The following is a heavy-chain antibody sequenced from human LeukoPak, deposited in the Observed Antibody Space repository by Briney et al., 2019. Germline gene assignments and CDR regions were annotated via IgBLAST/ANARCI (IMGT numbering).Heavy chain of an antibody. CDR3: ARDQFDGGSSGIGLSLEY. Sequence: GASVKVSCKASGYTFTNYGISWVRQAPGQGLEWMGWISGYNGNTYYAQKLQGRVTLTTDTSTSTAYMELRSLRSDDTAVYYCARDQFDGGSSGIGLSLEYWGQGTLVTVSS. CDR2: ISGYNGNT. CDR1: GYTFTNYG. J-gene: IGHJ4*02. V-gene: IGHV1-18*01. D-gene: IGHD6-19*01.